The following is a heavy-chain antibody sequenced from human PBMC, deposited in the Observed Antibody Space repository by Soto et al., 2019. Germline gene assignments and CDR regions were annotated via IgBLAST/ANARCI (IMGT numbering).Heavy chain of an antibody. J-gene: IGHJ6*02. CDR1: EFTVSRYG. Sequence: RLLCAGSEFTVSRYGLHCVRPYPSKGLEWVAVISYDGSNKYYADSVKGRFTISRDNSKNTLYLQMNSLRAEDTAVYYCAKDLLFIVGASYYYYSGMAVWGQGTTVTVSS. CDR2: ISYDGSNK. V-gene: IGHV3-30*18. CDR3: AKDLLFIVGASYYYYSGMAV. D-gene: IGHD1-26*01.